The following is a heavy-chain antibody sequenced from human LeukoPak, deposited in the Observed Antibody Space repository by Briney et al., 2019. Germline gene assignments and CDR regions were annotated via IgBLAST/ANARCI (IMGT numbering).Heavy chain of an antibody. Sequence: GGSLRLSCAASGFTFSVAAMTWVRQAPGKGLEWVSSITSSSSYIYYADSVKGRFTISRDNAKNSLYLQMNSLRAEDTAVYYCAKTPVATIRYFDYWGQGTLVTVSS. J-gene: IGHJ4*02. CDR1: GFTFSVAA. D-gene: IGHD5-12*01. CDR3: AKTPVATIRYFDY. V-gene: IGHV3-21*04. CDR2: ITSSSSYI.